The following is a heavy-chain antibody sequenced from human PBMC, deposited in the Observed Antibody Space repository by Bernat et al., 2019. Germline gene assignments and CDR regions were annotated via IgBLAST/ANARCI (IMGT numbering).Heavy chain of an antibody. J-gene: IGHJ4*02. V-gene: IGHV3-30*18. Sequence: QVQLVESGGGVVQPGRSPRLSCAAPGLIFSSYGMHWVRQAPGKGLEWVAVILFDGSNKYYADSVKGRFTISRDNSKNTLYLQMNSLRAEDTAVYYCAKDGDIVGVPYADEYDFDYWGQGTLVTVSS. CDR2: ILFDGSNK. CDR3: AKDGDIVGVPYADEYDFDY. CDR1: GLIFSSYG. D-gene: IGHD2-2*01.